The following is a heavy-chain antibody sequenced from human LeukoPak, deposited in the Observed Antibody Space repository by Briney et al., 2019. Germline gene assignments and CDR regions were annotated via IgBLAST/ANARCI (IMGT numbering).Heavy chain of an antibody. Sequence: GGSLRLSCAASGFTFSSYSMYWVRQTPRKGLEWVSEIRGDGNTYYADSVKGRFAISRDNSKNTLFLQMHSLRVEDTAIYYCARLVGVSPLDFWGRGTLVTASS. CDR1: GFTFSSYS. D-gene: IGHD3-16*01. CDR2: IRGDGNT. CDR3: ARLVGVSPLDF. J-gene: IGHJ4*02. V-gene: IGHV3-23*01.